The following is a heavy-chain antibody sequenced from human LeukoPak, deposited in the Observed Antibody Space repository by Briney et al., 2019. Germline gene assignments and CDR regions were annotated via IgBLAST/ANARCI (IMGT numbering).Heavy chain of an antibody. CDR3: ARAGWYTLDN. CDR2: IYHSGST. CDR1: GASISSSNW. V-gene: IGHV4-4*02. Sequence: PSETLSLTCAVSGASISSSNWLSWVRQPPGKGLEWIGEIYHSGSTNYNPSLKSRVTISVDNSKNQFSLKMSSMTAADTAVYYCARAGWYTLDNWGQRTLVTVSS. J-gene: IGHJ4*02. D-gene: IGHD2-15*01.